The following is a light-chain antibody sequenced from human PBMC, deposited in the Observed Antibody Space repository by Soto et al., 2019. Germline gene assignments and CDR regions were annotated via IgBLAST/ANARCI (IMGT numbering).Light chain of an antibody. CDR1: QSVSSN. Sequence: EIVMTQSPATLSVSPGERTTLSCRASQSVSSNLAWYQRKPGQPPRLLIYDASSRGTGIPASFSGSGSGTEFTLTISSLQSEDLAVYYCQQYNNWPWTFGQGTKVEIK. CDR2: DAS. J-gene: IGKJ1*01. V-gene: IGKV3-15*01. CDR3: QQYNNWPWT.